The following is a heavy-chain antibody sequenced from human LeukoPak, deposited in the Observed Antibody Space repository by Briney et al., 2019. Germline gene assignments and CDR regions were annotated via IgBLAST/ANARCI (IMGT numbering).Heavy chain of an antibody. Sequence: SETLSLTCTVSGGSVSSGSYYWSWIRQPPGKGLEGIGYIYYSGSTKYNPSLKSRVTISVDTSKNQFSLKLSSVTAADTAVYYCARASGGSGRNWFDPWGQGTLVTVSS. D-gene: IGHD3-10*01. J-gene: IGHJ5*02. CDR3: ARASGGSGRNWFDP. V-gene: IGHV4-61*01. CDR1: GGSVSSGSYY. CDR2: IYYSGST.